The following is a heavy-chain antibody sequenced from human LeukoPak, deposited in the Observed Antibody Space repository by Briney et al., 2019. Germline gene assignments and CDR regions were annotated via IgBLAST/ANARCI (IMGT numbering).Heavy chain of an antibody. Sequence: ASVKVSCKASGGTFSSYAISWVRQAPGKGLEWMGGFDPEDGETIYAQKFQGRVTMTEDTSTDTAYMELSSLRSEDTAVYYCATSKSMGATTEYFQHWGQGTLVTVSS. J-gene: IGHJ1*01. V-gene: IGHV1-24*01. CDR2: FDPEDGET. CDR3: ATSKSMGATTEYFQH. CDR1: GGTFSSYA. D-gene: IGHD1-26*01.